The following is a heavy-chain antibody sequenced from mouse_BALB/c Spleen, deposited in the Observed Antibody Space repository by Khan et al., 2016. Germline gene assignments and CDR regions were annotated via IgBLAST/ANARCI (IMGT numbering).Heavy chain of an antibody. CDR2: ISYSGSI. Sequence: EVQLQESGPSLVKPSQTLSLTCSVTGDAITSGYWNWIRKFPENKLEFMGYISYSGSIYYNPSLKSRICITRDTSKNQYYLQVTSVTAEDTATYYCARLVGRYSGIDYWGQGTTLTVSS. J-gene: IGHJ2*01. D-gene: IGHD1-1*02. V-gene: IGHV3-8*02. CDR3: ARLVGRYSGIDY. CDR1: GDAITSGY.